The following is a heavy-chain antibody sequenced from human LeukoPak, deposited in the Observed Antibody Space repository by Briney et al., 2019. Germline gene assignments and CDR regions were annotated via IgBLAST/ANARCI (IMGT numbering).Heavy chain of an antibody. CDR1: VYTFTHYG. CDR2: ISTDNGNT. J-gene: IGHJ4*02. V-gene: IGHV1-18*01. D-gene: IGHD2-8*01. Sequence: ASVKVSCKASVYTFTHYGISWVGQAPAQGLAWMGWISTDNGNTNYAQSLQGRVTMTTDTSTGTAYRELRRLRSEETAVYYCAKGDLLAMVPYWWGQGTLVTVSS. CDR3: AKGDLLAMVPYW.